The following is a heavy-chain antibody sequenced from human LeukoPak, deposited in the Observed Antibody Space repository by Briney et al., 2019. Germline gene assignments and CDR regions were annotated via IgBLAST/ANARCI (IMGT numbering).Heavy chain of an antibody. J-gene: IGHJ4*02. CDR3: ARDGGTAMVTIYY. D-gene: IGHD5-18*01. CDR2: ITGSRGPI. V-gene: IGHV3-48*01. CDR1: GFTFSTYA. Sequence: GGSLRLSCAASGFTFSTYAMNWVRQAPGKGLEWISYITGSRGPIYYADSVKGRFTISRDNANNSLYLHMNSLRAEDTAVYYCARDGGTAMVTIYYWGQGTLVTVSS.